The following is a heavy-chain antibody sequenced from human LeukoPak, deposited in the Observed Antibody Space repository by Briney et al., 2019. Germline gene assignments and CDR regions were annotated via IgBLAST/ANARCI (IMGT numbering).Heavy chain of an antibody. V-gene: IGHV3-30-3*01. Sequence: GGSLRLSCAASGFTFSSYAMHWVRQAPGKGLEWVAVISYDGSNKYYADSVKGRFTISRDNAKNSLYLQMNSLRAEDTAVYYCAREVYYYDSSGYYYWFDPWGQGTLVTVSS. J-gene: IGHJ5*02. CDR2: ISYDGSNK. CDR1: GFTFSSYA. CDR3: AREVYYYDSSGYYYWFDP. D-gene: IGHD3-22*01.